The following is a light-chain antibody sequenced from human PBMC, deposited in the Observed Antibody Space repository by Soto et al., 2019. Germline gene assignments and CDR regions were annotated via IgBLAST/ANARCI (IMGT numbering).Light chain of an antibody. J-gene: IGLJ1*01. CDR1: NSDIGGYDF. V-gene: IGLV2-14*01. CDR3: SSYGDNRNYV. Sequence: QSALTQPASVSGSPGQSITISCTGTNSDIGGYDFVSWYQQHPGKAPKLIISEVSDRPSGVSTRFSGSKSGNTASLTVSGLQDDDEADYYCSSYGDNRNYVFGNGTKVTVL. CDR2: EVS.